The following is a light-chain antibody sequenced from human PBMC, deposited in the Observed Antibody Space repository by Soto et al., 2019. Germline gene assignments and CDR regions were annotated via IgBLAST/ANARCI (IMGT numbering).Light chain of an antibody. V-gene: IGKV3-20*01. CDR2: GAS. Sequence: EIVMTQSPATLSVSPGESATLSCRASQRISSRSLAWYQQKPGQAPRLLIYGASRRATGVPDRFSGSGSGTDFTLTISRLEPEDFAVYYCQHYDTSPPWTFGQGTKVDIK. J-gene: IGKJ1*01. CDR1: QRISSRS. CDR3: QHYDTSPPWT.